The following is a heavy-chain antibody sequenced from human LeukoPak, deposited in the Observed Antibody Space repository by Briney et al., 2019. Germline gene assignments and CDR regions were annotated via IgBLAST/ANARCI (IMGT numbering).Heavy chain of an antibody. Sequence: PGGSLRLSCVASGFTFNSYAMSWVRQAPGKGLEWVSSVSDNSGSTYHADSVEGRFTISRDNSKNTLYLQMNSLRADDTAIYYCAKGDRSCGGSCYWTGYFDYWGQGIQVTVSS. CDR1: GFTFNSYA. D-gene: IGHD2-15*01. V-gene: IGHV3-23*01. CDR2: VSDNSGST. J-gene: IGHJ4*02. CDR3: AKGDRSCGGSCYWTGYFDY.